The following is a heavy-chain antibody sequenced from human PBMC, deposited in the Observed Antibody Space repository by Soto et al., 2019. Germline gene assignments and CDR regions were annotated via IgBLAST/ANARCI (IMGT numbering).Heavy chain of an antibody. Sequence: ASLKVSCNASGYICTNYGFSWLRQAPGQGLEWMGWISTYNGNTDYPQKFQGRVTMTTDTSTSTAYMELRSLRSDDTAVYYCARDRLSVTTRLVFEYWGQGTLVTVST. D-gene: IGHD4-17*01. CDR3: ARDRLSVTTRLVFEY. CDR2: ISTYNGNT. CDR1: GYICTNYG. J-gene: IGHJ4*02. V-gene: IGHV1-18*01.